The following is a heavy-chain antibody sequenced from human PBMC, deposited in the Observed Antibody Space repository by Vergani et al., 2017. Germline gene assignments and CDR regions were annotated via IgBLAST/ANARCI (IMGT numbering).Heavy chain of an antibody. CDR3: ARLAIGGSGSYYTPNYGMDV. CDR1: GGSISSGSYY. Sequence: QVQLQESGPGLVKPSQTLSLTCTVSGGSISSGSYYWSWIRQPAGKGLEWIGRIYTSGSTNYNPSLKSRVTISVDTSKNQFSLKLSSVTAADTAVYYCARLAIGGSGSYYTPNYGMDVWGQGTTVTVSS. V-gene: IGHV4-61*02. CDR2: IYTSGST. J-gene: IGHJ6*02. D-gene: IGHD3-10*01.